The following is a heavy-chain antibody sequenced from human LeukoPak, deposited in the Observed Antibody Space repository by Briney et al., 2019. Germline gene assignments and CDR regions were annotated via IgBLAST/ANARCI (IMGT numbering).Heavy chain of an antibody. V-gene: IGHV3-48*01. CDR3: ARSVEGNFDY. J-gene: IGHJ4*02. D-gene: IGHD6-19*01. CDR2: INSVRTT. CDR1: GFTFSPYS. Sequence: PGGSLRLSCAASGFTFSPYSINWIRQAPGKGLEWVSYINSVRTTYHADSVAGRLTISRDNAKNSVYLQMNSLRVEDTAVYYCARSVEGNFDYWGQGTVVTVSS.